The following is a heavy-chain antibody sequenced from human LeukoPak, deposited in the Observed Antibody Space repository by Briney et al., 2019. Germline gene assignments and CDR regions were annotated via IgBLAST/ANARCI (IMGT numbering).Heavy chain of an antibody. D-gene: IGHD2-2*01. CDR3: ARRRYQLLSGYYYYGMDV. CDR1: GGSFSGYY. J-gene: IGHJ6*02. Sequence: SETLSLTCAVYGGSFSGYYWSWIRQPPGKGLEWIGEINHSGRTNYNPSLKSRVTISVDTSKNQFSLKLSSVTAADTAVYYCARRRYQLLSGYYYYGMDVWGQGTTVTVSS. V-gene: IGHV4-34*01. CDR2: INHSGRT.